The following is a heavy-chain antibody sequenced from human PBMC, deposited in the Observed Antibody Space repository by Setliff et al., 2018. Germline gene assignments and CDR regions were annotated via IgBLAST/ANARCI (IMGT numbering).Heavy chain of an antibody. CDR2: ISPYNGDT. J-gene: IGHJ6*03. CDR1: GYIFNTFG. CDR3: ARSPPNRGVGQGHHMDV. D-gene: IGHD1-26*01. Sequence: ASVKVSCKASGYIFNTFGINWMRRAPGQGPEWIGWISPYNGDTKYAQNLQGRVTLTTDTSTSTAYVEVRSLRSDDTAVYYCARSPPNRGVGQGHHMDVWGKGTTVTVS. V-gene: IGHV1-18*01.